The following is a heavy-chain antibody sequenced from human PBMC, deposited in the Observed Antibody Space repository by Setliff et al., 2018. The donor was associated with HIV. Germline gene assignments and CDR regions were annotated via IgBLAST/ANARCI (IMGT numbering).Heavy chain of an antibody. CDR3: ARAGGLRMDRGVVSDY. V-gene: IGHV1-2*02. CDR1: GYTFTGYY. Sequence: ASVKVSCKAFGYTFTGYYMHWVRQAPGQGLEWMGWINPKSGATNYTQNFQGRVTMSRDTSISTAYMELSRLKSDDTAVYYCARAGGLRMDRGVVSDYWGQGTLVTVSS. J-gene: IGHJ4*02. CDR2: INPKSGAT. D-gene: IGHD3-10*01.